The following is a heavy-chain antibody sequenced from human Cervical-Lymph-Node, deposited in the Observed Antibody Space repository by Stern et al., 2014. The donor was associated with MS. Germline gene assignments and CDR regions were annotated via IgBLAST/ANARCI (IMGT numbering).Heavy chain of an antibody. D-gene: IGHD3-16*01. CDR2: FDPEDGET. V-gene: IGHV1-24*01. CDR1: GHTLTELY. Sequence: VHLVESGAEVKKPGASVKVSCKVSGHTLTELYMHWVRQAPGKGLEWMGGFDPEDGETIYAQKFQGRVTMTEDTSTDTAYMELSSLRSEDTAVYYCATDGGEGDYGWGGNWFDPWGQGTLVSVSS. CDR3: ATDGGEGDYGWGGNWFDP. J-gene: IGHJ5*02.